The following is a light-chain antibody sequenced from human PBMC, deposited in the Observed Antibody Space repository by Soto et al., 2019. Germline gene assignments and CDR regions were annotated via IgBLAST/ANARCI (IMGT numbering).Light chain of an antibody. J-gene: IGKJ2*01. CDR2: AAF. CDR3: QQSYSIPYT. Sequence: DPQMTQSPSSLSASVGDRVTITCRASQSISNYLNWYQQKPGKAPKLLIYAAFSLQSGVPSRFSGSRSGTDFSLTISSLQPKDFATYYCQQSYSIPYTFGQGTKLEIK. V-gene: IGKV1-39*01. CDR1: QSISNY.